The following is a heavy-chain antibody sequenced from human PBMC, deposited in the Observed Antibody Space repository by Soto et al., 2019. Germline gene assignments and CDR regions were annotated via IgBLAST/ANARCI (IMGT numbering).Heavy chain of an antibody. V-gene: IGHV1-8*01. D-gene: IGHD2-2*01. CDR1: GYTFTSYD. J-gene: IGHJ6*03. Sequence: QVQLVQSGAEVKKPGASVKVSCKASGYTFTSYDINWVRQATGQGLEWMGWMNPNSGNTGYAQKCQGRVTMTRNTSISTAYMELSSLRSEDTAVYYCARGGYCSSTSCYDYYYYYYMDVWGKGTTVTVSS. CDR2: MNPNSGNT. CDR3: ARGGYCSSTSCYDYYYYYYMDV.